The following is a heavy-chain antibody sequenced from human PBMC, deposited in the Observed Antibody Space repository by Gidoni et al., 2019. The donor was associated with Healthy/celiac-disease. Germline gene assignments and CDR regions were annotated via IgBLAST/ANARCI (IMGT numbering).Heavy chain of an antibody. CDR2: ISWDGGIT. Sequence: EVQLVESGGVVVQPGGSLRLSCAASGFTFDDYTMTWVRQAPGKGLEWVSLISWDGGITDYADSVKGRFTISRDNSKNSLYLQMNSLRTEDTALYYCAKDIESHGPTSYGDYGLDYYYYGMDVWGQGTTVTVSS. J-gene: IGHJ6*02. V-gene: IGHV3-43*01. D-gene: IGHD4-17*01. CDR1: GFTFDDYT. CDR3: AKDIESHGPTSYGDYGLDYYYYGMDV.